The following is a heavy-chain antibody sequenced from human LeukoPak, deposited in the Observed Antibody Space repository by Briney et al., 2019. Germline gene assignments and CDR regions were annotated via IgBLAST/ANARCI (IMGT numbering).Heavy chain of an antibody. V-gene: IGHV3-53*01. D-gene: IGHD6-6*01. CDR3: ARDSSSSPSTHWFEP. CDR2: IYSGGST. J-gene: IGHJ5*02. Sequence: GGSLRLSCAASGFTVSSNYMSWVRQAPGKGLEWVSVIYSGGSTYYADSVKGRFTISRDNSKNTLYLQMNSLRAEDTAVYYCARDSSSSPSTHWFEPWGQGTLVTVSS. CDR1: GFTVSSNY.